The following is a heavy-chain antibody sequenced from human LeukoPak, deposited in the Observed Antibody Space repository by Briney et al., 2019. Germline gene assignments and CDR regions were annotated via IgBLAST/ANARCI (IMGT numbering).Heavy chain of an antibody. CDR2: ISSSSSYI. Sequence: GGSLRLSCAACGFTFSSYNMNWVRQAPGKGLEWVSSISSSSSYIYYADSVKGRFTISRDNAKNSLYLQMNSLRAEDTAVYYCARDLEVAAAPDYWGQGTLVTVSS. V-gene: IGHV3-21*01. D-gene: IGHD2-15*01. J-gene: IGHJ4*02. CDR3: ARDLEVAAAPDY. CDR1: GFTFSSYN.